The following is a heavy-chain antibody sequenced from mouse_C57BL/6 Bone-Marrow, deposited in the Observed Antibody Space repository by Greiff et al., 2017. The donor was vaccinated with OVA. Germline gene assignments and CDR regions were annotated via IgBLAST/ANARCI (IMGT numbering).Heavy chain of an antibody. CDR2: IYPRSGNT. Sequence: QVQLKQSGAELARPGASVKLSCKASGYTLTSYGISWVKQRTGQGLEWIGEIYPRSGNTYYIEKFKGKATLPADKSSSTAYMELRSLTSEDSAVDVFALTQYFDVWGTGTTVTVSS. CDR3: ALTQYFDV. J-gene: IGHJ1*03. CDR1: GYTLTSYG. V-gene: IGHV1-81*01. D-gene: IGHD4-1*01.